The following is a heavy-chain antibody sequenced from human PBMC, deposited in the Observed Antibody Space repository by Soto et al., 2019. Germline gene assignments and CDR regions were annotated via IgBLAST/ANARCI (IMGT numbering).Heavy chain of an antibody. CDR1: GFTFSSYW. V-gene: IGHV3-7*01. CDR3: TRDASRESSARGWFDP. D-gene: IGHD6-25*01. J-gene: IGHJ5*02. Sequence: GGSLRLSCAASGFTFSSYWMSWVRQAPGKGLEWVANIKQDGSEKYYVDSVKGRFTISRDNAKNSLYLQMNSLRAEDTAVYYCTRDASRESSARGWFDPWGPGTLVTVSS. CDR2: IKQDGSEK.